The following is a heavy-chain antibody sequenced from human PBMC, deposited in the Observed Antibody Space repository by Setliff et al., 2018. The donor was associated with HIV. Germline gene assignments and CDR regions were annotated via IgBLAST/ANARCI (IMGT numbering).Heavy chain of an antibody. D-gene: IGHD6-13*01. CDR1: GGSISSGIYY. J-gene: IGHJ4*02. CDR2: IYTSGST. Sequence: TSETLSLTCTVSGGSISSGIYYWSWIRQPAGKGLEWIGRIYTSGSTKYNPSLESRVTISVDASMDQFSLKLNSVTAADTAVYYCAAASSWDPLLDYWGQGTLVTVSS. V-gene: IGHV4-61*02. CDR3: AAASSWDPLLDY.